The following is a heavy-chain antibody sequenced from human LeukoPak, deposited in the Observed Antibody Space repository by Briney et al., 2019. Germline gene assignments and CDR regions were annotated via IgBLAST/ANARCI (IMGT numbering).Heavy chain of an antibody. V-gene: IGHV3-7*03. J-gene: IGHJ4*02. D-gene: IGHD2-2*01. CDR1: GFTFSSYW. Sequence: GGSLRLSCAASGFTFSSYWMSWVRQAPGKGLEWVANIKQDESEKYYVDSVKGRFTTSRDNAKNSLYLQLNSLRAEDTAVYYCARGPARYCSSSSCSFDYWGQGTLVTVSS. CDR2: IKQDESEK. CDR3: ARGPARYCSSSSCSFDY.